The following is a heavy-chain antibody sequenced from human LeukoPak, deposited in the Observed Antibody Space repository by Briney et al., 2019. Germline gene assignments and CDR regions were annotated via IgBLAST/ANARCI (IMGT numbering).Heavy chain of an antibody. CDR1: GFTFSTYW. D-gene: IGHD4-11*01. Sequence: GGSLRLSCSTSGFTFSTYWMRWVRQTPEKGLEWVANIKGDGSLINYADSVKGRFTISRDNAKNSLSLQMNSLTADDTGLYYCAREGLPYSRDYWGQGTLVTVSS. CDR2: IKGDGSLI. CDR3: AREGLPYSRDY. V-gene: IGHV3-7*01. J-gene: IGHJ4*02.